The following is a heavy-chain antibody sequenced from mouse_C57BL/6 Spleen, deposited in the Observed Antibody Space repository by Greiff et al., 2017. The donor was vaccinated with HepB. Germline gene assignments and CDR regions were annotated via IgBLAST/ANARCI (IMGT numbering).Heavy chain of an antibody. CDR2: INPSSGYT. D-gene: IGHD2-4*01. Sequence: VQLQQSGAELAKPGASVKLSCKASGYTFTSYWMHWVKQRPGQGLEWIGYINPSSGYTKYNQKFKDKATLTADKSSSTAYMQLSSLTYEDSAVYYCAIDDYDVGAWFAYWGQGTLVTVSA. J-gene: IGHJ3*01. CDR1: GYTFTSYW. CDR3: AIDDYDVGAWFAY. V-gene: IGHV1-7*01.